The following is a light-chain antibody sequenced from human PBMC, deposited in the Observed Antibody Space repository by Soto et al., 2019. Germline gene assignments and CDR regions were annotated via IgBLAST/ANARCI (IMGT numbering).Light chain of an antibody. J-gene: IGLJ1*01. CDR2: GNS. V-gene: IGLV1-40*01. CDR1: TSNIGTGYD. Sequence: QSVLTQPPSVSGAPGQRVTISCTGSTSNIGTGYDVHWYQQLPGTAPKLLIYGNSNRPSGVPDRFSGSKSGTSASLAITGLQVEDEADDYCQSYDSSLSGLDVFGTGTKLTVL. CDR3: QSYDSSLSGLDV.